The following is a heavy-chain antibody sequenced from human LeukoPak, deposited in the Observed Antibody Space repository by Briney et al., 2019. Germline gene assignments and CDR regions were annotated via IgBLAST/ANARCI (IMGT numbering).Heavy chain of an antibody. CDR2: IKQDGSEQ. V-gene: IGHV3-7*01. CDR1: GFTSRSYW. D-gene: IGHD2-21*01. Sequence: GGSLRLSCAASGFTSRSYWMSCVRQAPGEGLEWVANIKQDGSEQYYVHSVKGRSTISRDNAKNSLYLQMNSLRAEDTAVYYCARDCDWGQGTMVTVSS. CDR3: ARDCD. J-gene: IGHJ3*01.